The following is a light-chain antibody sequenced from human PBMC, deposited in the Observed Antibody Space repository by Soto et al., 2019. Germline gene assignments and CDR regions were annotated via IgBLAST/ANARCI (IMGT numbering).Light chain of an antibody. CDR2: DVS. Sequence: INMKKSPSTLSSYVVDIVTITCRASQSVSKWLAWYQQKPAKSPKLLIYDVSTLHSDVPSRFSGGGSGTEFTLIVSSLQPHDFANYYCQQYHAYPYTFGQGTMVDI. CDR1: QSVSKW. CDR3: QQYHAYPYT. J-gene: IGKJ2*01. V-gene: IGKV1-5*01.